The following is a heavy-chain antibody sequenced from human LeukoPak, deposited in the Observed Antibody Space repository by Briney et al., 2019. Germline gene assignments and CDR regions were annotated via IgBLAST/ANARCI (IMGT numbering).Heavy chain of an antibody. CDR1: GYTFSSYY. CDR3: AREVAGRIDAFDV. CDR2: ITPSGGST. D-gene: IGHD6-19*01. Sequence: GSVTESCKSSGYTFSSYYMQWVRQPPAQGLEWMGIITPSGGSTSYAQRFQGRVTMTRHTSTSTVYMELSSLRSEHTAVYYCAREVAGRIDAFDVWG. V-gene: IGHV1-46*01. J-gene: IGHJ3*01.